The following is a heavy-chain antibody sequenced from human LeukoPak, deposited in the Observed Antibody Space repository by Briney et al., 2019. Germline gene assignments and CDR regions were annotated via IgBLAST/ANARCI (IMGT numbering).Heavy chain of an antibody. D-gene: IGHD6-19*01. Sequence: PSETLSLTCTVSGGSISSSSYYWGWIRQPPGKGLEWIGSIYYSGSTYYNPSLKSRVTISVDTSKNQFSLKLSSVTAADTAVYYCARDQPTGAGTDYWGQGTLVTVSS. CDR2: IYYSGST. CDR3: ARDQPTGAGTDY. J-gene: IGHJ4*02. CDR1: GGSISSSSYY. V-gene: IGHV4-39*07.